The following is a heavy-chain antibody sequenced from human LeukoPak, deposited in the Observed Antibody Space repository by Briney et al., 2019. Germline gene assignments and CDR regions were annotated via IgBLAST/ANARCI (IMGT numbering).Heavy chain of an antibody. D-gene: IGHD2/OR15-2a*01. V-gene: IGHV3-23*01. Sequence: PGGSVRLSCAASGFTFSSYAMSWVRQAPGKGLEWVSTISGSGGSTYYADSVKGRFTISRDNARNSLYLQMNSLRAEDTALYYCARDLSSTTGYYYYGMDVWGQGTTVTVSS. CDR1: GFTFSSYA. CDR3: ARDLSSTTGYYYYGMDV. CDR2: ISGSGGST. J-gene: IGHJ6*02.